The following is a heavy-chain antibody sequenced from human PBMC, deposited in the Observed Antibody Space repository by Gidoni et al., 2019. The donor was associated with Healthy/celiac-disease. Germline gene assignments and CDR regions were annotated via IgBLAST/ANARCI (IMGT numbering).Heavy chain of an antibody. V-gene: IGHV3-73*01. CDR2: IRSRANNYAT. J-gene: IGHJ5*01. Sequence: PGGSLILSCAASGFTLSDSAMHWVRQASGKGLEWVGRIRSRANNYATVYAASVKDSFSISRDDSKNTAYLQMNSLRTEDTAVYYCTRQGPPPNGDHDYGDYAWFDSWGQGTLVTVSS. CDR1: GFTLSDSA. D-gene: IGHD4-17*01. CDR3: TRQGPPPNGDHDYGDYAWFDS.